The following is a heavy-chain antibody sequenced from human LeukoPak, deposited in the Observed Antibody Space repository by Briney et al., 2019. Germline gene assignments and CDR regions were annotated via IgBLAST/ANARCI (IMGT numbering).Heavy chain of an antibody. Sequence: GGSLRLSCAASGFTVTNYWMHWVRQAPGKGLVWVSRTNRDGSSTTYADSVKGRFTISRDNAKNTLLLQMNSLRAEDTAVYYCARGGEYSYGQLDYWGQGTLVTVSS. J-gene: IGHJ4*02. CDR1: GFTVTNYW. V-gene: IGHV3-74*01. D-gene: IGHD5-18*01. CDR2: TNRDGSST. CDR3: ARGGEYSYGQLDY.